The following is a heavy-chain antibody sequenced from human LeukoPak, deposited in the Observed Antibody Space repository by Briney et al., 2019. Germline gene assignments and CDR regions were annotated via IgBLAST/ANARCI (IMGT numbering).Heavy chain of an antibody. D-gene: IGHD6-19*01. CDR3: ARGQWLVTSSFDS. CDR1: GFTFSNCA. J-gene: IGHJ4*02. Sequence: PGGSLRLSCAASGFTFSNCAMNWVRQTPEKGLEWVSGLSASGGATYYADSVKDRFTISRDNSKNTLYLQMSSLRAEDTALYYCARGQWLVTSSFDSWGQGTLVTVSS. CDR2: LSASGGAT. V-gene: IGHV3-23*01.